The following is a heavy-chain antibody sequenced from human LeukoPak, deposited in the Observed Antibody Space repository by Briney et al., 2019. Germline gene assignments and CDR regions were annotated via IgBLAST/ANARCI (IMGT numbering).Heavy chain of an antibody. CDR2: IWYDGSNK. V-gene: IGHV3-33*01. CDR1: GFTFSSYG. Sequence: PGGSLRLSCAASGFTFSSYGMHWVRQAPGKGLEWVAVIWYDGSNKYYADSVKGRFTISRDNSKNTLYLQMNSLRAEDTAVYYCATWGPWSYFDYWGQGTLVTVSS. J-gene: IGHJ4*02. CDR3: ATWGPWSYFDY. D-gene: IGHD7-27*01.